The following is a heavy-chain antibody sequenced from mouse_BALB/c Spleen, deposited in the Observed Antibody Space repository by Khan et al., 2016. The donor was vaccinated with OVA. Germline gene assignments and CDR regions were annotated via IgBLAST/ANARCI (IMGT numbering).Heavy chain of an antibody. Sequence: QVQLQQSGPGLVAPSQSLSITCTVSGFSLSRYNIHWVRQPPGKGLEWLGMIWGGGVTDYNSTLKSRLSINKDNSKSKVFLKMSSLQTDDTAMYYCARAYYRYDGYYALDFWGQGTSVTVS. CDR1: GFSLSRYN. J-gene: IGHJ4*01. V-gene: IGHV2-6-4*01. CDR3: ARAYYRYDGYYALDF. D-gene: IGHD2-14*01. CDR2: IWGGGVT.